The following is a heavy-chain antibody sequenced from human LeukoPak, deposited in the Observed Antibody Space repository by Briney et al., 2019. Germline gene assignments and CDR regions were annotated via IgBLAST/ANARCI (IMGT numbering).Heavy chain of an antibody. CDR2: IYYSGST. J-gene: IGHJ4*02. V-gene: IGHV4-59*01. D-gene: IGHD3-22*01. CDR3: ARDSGYYLDY. CDR1: GGSISSYY. Sequence: SETLSLTCTVSGGSISSYYWSWIRQPPGKGLEWIGYIYYSGSTNYNPSLKSRVTITVDTSKNQFSLKLSSVTAADTAVYYCARDSGYYLDYWGQGTLVTVSS.